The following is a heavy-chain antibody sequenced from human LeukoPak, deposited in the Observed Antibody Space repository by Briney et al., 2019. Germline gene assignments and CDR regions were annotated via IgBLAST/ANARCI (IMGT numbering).Heavy chain of an antibody. CDR1: GYTFTSYA. D-gene: IGHD1-26*01. J-gene: IGHJ6*02. CDR2: INAGNGNT. Sequence: ASVKVSCKASGYTFTSYAMHWVRQAPGQRLEWMEWINAGNGNTKYSQKFQGRVTITRDTSASTAYMELSSLRSEDTAVYYCARGYSGSYLLLGFMDVWGQGTTVTVSS. CDR3: ARGYSGSYLLLGFMDV. V-gene: IGHV1-3*01.